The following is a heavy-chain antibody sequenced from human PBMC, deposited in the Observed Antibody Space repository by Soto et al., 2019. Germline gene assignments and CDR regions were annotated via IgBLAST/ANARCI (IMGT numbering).Heavy chain of an antibody. V-gene: IGHV4-61*01. Sequence: PSETLSLTCTVSGGSITSSSYYWGWIRQPPGKGLEWIGYIYYSGSTNYNPSLKSRVTISVDTSKNQFSLKLNSVTAADTAVYYCARDWGSTDPWGQGTLVTVSS. J-gene: IGHJ5*02. CDR3: ARDWGSTDP. D-gene: IGHD3-16*01. CDR1: GGSITSSSYY. CDR2: IYYSGST.